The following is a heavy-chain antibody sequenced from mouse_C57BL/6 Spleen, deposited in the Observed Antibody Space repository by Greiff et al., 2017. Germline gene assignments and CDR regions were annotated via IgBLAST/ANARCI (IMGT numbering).Heavy chain of an antibody. CDR3: ASNWDYYYAMDY. CDR1: GYSITSGYY. D-gene: IGHD4-1*02. V-gene: IGHV3-6*01. CDR2: ISYDGSN. J-gene: IGHJ4*01. Sequence: EVKLMESGPGLVKPSQSLSLTCSVTGYSITSGYYWNWIRQFPGNKLEWMGYISYDGSNNYNPSLKNRIYITRDTSKNQCFLKLNSVTTEDTATYYCASNWDYYYAMDYWGQGTSVTVSS.